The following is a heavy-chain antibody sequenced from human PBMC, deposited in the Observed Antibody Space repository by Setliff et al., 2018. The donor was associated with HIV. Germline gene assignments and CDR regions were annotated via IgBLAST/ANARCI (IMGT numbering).Heavy chain of an antibody. CDR3: ARQPLYNDYDWRSYYFDY. CDR2: IYHTGST. J-gene: IGHJ4*02. D-gene: IGHD5-12*01. V-gene: IGHV4-39*01. CDR1: GASISSNSYY. Sequence: SETLSLTCSVSGASISSNSYYWGWIRQPPGKGLEWVGSIYHTGSTYYSPSLNSRFTISVDTSKNQFSLKLRSVTAADTAVYYCARQPLYNDYDWRSYYFDYWGQGTLVTVSS.